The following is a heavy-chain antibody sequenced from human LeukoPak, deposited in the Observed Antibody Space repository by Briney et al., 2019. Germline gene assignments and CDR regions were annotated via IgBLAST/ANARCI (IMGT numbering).Heavy chain of an antibody. CDR3: ARGGYSSSQFDY. D-gene: IGHD6-13*01. CDR2: IIPVFGTA. Sequence: SVKVSCKASGGTFSSYAISWVRQAPGQGLEWMGGIIPVFGTANYAQKFQGRVTITADKSTSTAYMELSSLRSEDTAVYYCARGGYSSSQFDYWGQGTLVTVSS. J-gene: IGHJ4*02. V-gene: IGHV1-69*06. CDR1: GGTFSSYA.